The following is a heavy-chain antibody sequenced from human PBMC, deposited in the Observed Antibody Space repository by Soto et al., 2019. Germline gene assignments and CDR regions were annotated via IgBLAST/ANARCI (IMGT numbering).Heavy chain of an antibody. CDR1: GFTFSSYG. J-gene: IGHJ4*02. D-gene: IGHD3-22*01. CDR2: IWYDGSNK. Sequence: QVQLVESGGGVVQPGRSLRLSCAASGFTFSSYGMHWVRQAPGKGLEWVAGIWYDGSNKYYADSVKGRFTISRDNSKNTLYVQMNSLRAEDTAVYYCARGGEGVVITSLDYWGQGTLVTVSS. V-gene: IGHV3-33*01. CDR3: ARGGEGVVITSLDY.